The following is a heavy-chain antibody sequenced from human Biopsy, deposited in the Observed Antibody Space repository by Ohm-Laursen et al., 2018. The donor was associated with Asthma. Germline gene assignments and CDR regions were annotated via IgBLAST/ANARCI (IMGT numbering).Heavy chain of an antibody. V-gene: IGHV1-69*01. J-gene: IGHJ6*02. CDR3: ARCQVGYSSGWSLLLKKIYYSGMDV. Sequence: SSVKDSCKAPGGTFSNFAISWVRQAPEQGLEWLGGIMTVFGTTNYAQKFQGRVTITADESTSTAYMEVTSLRSEDTAIYYCARCQVGYSSGWSLLLKKIYYSGMDVWGQGTAVTVSS. CDR1: GGTFSNFA. CDR2: IMTVFGTT. D-gene: IGHD6-19*01.